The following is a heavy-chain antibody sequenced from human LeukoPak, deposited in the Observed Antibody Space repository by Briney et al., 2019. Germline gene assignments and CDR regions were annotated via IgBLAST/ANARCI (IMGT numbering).Heavy chain of an antibody. Sequence: ASVKVSCKASGYTFTIYGISWVRQAPGQGLEWMGWISAYNGNTNYAQKLQGRVTMTTDTSTSTAYMELRSLRSDDTAVYYCVRSSSRITIFGVVIISEDYWGQGTLVTVSS. CDR2: ISAYNGNT. J-gene: IGHJ4*02. D-gene: IGHD3-3*01. V-gene: IGHV1-18*01. CDR1: GYTFTIYG. CDR3: VRSSSRITIFGVVIISEDY.